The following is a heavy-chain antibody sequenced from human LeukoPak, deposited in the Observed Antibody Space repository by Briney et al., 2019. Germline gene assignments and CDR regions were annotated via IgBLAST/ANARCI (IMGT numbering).Heavy chain of an antibody. J-gene: IGHJ6*04. D-gene: IGHD3-10*01. V-gene: IGHV3-33*01. CDR1: GFTFSSYG. CDR2: ICYDGSNK. Sequence: PGGSLRLSCAASGFTFSSYGMHWVRQAPGKGLEWVAVICYDGSNKYYADSVKGRFTISRDNSKNALYLQMNSLRAEDTAVYYCARVETMVRGVIKAHYYYYYGMDAWGKGTTVTVSS. CDR3: ARVETMVRGVIKAHYYYYYGMDA.